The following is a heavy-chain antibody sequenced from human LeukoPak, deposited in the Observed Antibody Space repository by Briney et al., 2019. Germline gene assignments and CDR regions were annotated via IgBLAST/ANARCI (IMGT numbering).Heavy chain of an antibody. CDR1: GYTFTGYY. CDR3: AREPPDWYPFDY. Sequence: ASVKVSCKASGYTFTGYYIHWVRQAPGQGLEWMGWINPNNGGTNFAQKFQGGVTLTRDTSISTAYMELRRLKSDDTAVYYRAREPPDWYPFDYWGRGTLVTVSS. CDR2: INPNNGGT. J-gene: IGHJ4*02. D-gene: IGHD2-21*01. V-gene: IGHV1-2*02.